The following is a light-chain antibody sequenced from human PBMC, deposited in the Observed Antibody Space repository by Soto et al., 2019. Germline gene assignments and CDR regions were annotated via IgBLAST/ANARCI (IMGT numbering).Light chain of an antibody. CDR3: QPYKTWLPLT. V-gene: IGKV3D-15*01. CDR2: GAS. CDR1: QGIATN. J-gene: IGKJ4*01. Sequence: EIVMTQSPATLSVSPGERVTLSCRASQGIATNLAWYQQKPGQAPRLLIYGASIRATGIPVRFSGSGSGTEFTLTISSLQSADFAIYYCQPYKTWLPLTFGGGTKVEIK.